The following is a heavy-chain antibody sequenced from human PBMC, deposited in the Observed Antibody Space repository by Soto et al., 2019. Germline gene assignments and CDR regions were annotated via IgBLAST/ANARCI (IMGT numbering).Heavy chain of an antibody. CDR3: TTDRLYDDPGAFDI. D-gene: IGHD2-8*01. J-gene: IGHJ3*02. CDR1: GSSFSNAW. Sequence: GGVLRLSCAAAGSSFSNAWMSWVRQAPGKGLEWVGRLKSKSDGGTTDYAAPVKGRFTISRDDSKNKLYLQMNSLKTEDTAVYYCTTDRLYDDPGAFDIWGQGTMVTISS. V-gene: IGHV3-15*01. CDR2: LKSKSDGGTT.